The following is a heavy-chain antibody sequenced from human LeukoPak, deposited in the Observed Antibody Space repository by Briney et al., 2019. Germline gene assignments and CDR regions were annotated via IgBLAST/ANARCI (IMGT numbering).Heavy chain of an antibody. Sequence: GGSLRLSCAASGXSFSNYDVHWVRQAPGKGLEWVAVIWYDGSNKYYADSVKGRFTISRDNSKNTLYLQMNSLRVEDTAVYYCARGDPTVTTKQNFDYWGQGTLVTVSS. CDR2: IWYDGSNK. D-gene: IGHD4-17*01. V-gene: IGHV3-33*01. CDR1: GXSFSNYD. J-gene: IGHJ4*02. CDR3: ARGDPTVTTKQNFDY.